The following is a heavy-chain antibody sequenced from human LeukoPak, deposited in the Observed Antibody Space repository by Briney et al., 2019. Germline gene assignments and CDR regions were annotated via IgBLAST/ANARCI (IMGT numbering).Heavy chain of an antibody. J-gene: IGHJ3*02. V-gene: IGHV3-30*18. CDR1: GFTFSSYG. D-gene: IGHD2-21*01. CDR2: ISYDGSNK. CDR3: AKDLIVVVNTGAFDI. Sequence: GRSLRLSCAASGFTFSSYGMHWVRQAPGKGLEWVAVISYDGSNKYYADSVKGRFTISRDSSKNTLYLQMNSLRAEDTAVYYCAKDLIVVVNTGAFDIWGQGTMVTVSS.